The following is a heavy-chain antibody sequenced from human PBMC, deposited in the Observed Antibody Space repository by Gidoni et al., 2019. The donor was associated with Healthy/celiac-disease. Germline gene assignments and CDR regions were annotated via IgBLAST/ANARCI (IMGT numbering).Heavy chain of an antibody. J-gene: IGHJ4*02. CDR2: ISAYNGNT. CDR3: ARDAIYYDILTGYEYFDY. Sequence: QVQLVQSGAEVKKPGASVKVSCKASGYTFTSYGISWVRQAPGQGLEWMGWISAYNGNTNYAQKLQGRVTMTTDTSTSTAYMELRSLRSDDTAVYYCARDAIYYDILTGYEYFDYWGQGTLVTVSS. CDR1: GYTFTSYG. D-gene: IGHD3-9*01. V-gene: IGHV1-18*01.